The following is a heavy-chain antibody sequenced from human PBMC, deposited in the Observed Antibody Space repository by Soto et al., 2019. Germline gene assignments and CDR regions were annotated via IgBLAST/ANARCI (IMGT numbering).Heavy chain of an antibody. Sequence: QVQLGQSGTEVKKPGSSVKVSCKASGGTFRNYPINWVRQAPGQGLEWMGSIFPLTDIPDYAQNFQARLTISADKSTSTAYMELSGLTSDDTAMYFCARSTLVVLNYFESWGQGTLVTVSS. CDR2: IFPLTDIP. J-gene: IGHJ4*02. D-gene: IGHD1-1*01. CDR3: ARSTLVVLNYFES. V-gene: IGHV1-69*02. CDR1: GGTFRNYP.